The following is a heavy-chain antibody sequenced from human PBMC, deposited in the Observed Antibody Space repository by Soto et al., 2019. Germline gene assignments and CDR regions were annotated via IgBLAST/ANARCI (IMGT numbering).Heavy chain of an antibody. Sequence: SETLSLTCTVSGGSVSSGSYYCSWIRQPPGKGLEYIGYLYYSGSTNYNPSLKSRVTISVDTPKNQFSLKLTSVTAADTAIYYCARGQAFWTGYYRMPYYFDYWGQGTLVTVSS. J-gene: IGHJ4*02. D-gene: IGHD3-3*01. CDR3: ARGQAFWTGYYRMPYYFDY. CDR2: LYYSGST. CDR1: GGSVSSGSYY. V-gene: IGHV4-61*01.